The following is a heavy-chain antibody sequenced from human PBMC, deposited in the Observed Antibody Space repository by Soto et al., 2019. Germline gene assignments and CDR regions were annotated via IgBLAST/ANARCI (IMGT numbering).Heavy chain of an antibody. J-gene: IGHJ6*02. Sequence: QVQLVQSGAEVKKPGSSVKVSCQASGGTFNNFAFTWVRQAPGQGLEWLGGIMPVFHTTNIAQTFQDRITVSADDFTTTVYMEMTSMIYDETAVYYCATATISPVSATLYHYGMDVWGQGTTVTVSS. CDR3: ATATISPVSATLYHYGMDV. CDR2: IMPVFHTT. V-gene: IGHV1-69*01. D-gene: IGHD6-25*01. CDR1: GGTFNNFA.